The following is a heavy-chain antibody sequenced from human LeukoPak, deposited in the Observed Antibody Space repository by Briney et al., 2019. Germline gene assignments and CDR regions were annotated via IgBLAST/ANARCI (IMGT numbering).Heavy chain of an antibody. J-gene: IGHJ3*02. V-gene: IGHV3-53*01. Sequence: PGGSLRLSCAASGFIVGSNYMSWVRQAPGKGLELVSVIYSGGSTHYADSVKGRFTISRDNSKNTVFLQMNSLRVEDTAIYYCARDSIVVADDAFDIWGQGTMVTVSS. D-gene: IGHD2-15*01. CDR1: GFIVGSNY. CDR2: IYSGGST. CDR3: ARDSIVVADDAFDI.